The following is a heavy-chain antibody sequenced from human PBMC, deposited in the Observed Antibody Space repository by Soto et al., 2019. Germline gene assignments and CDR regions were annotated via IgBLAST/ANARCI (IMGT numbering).Heavy chain of an antibody. D-gene: IGHD1-26*01. Sequence: EVQLVESGGDLIQPGGSLRLSCAASGFTFSSYEMIWVRQAPGKGLEWVSYISKSGNTRQYADSVKGRFTMSRDNAKNSLYLQMNSLRVEDTAVYYCARDKCVSVSCAGDYWGPGTLVTVSS. CDR3: ARDKCVSVSCAGDY. J-gene: IGHJ4*02. CDR2: ISKSGNTR. CDR1: GFTFSSYE. V-gene: IGHV3-48*03.